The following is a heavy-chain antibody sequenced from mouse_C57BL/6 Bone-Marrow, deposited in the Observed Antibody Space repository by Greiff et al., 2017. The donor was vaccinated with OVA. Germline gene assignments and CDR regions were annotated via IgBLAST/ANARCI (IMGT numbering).Heavy chain of an antibody. J-gene: IGHJ4*01. CDR3: AKAGGSSLYYAMDY. V-gene: IGHV1-72*01. CDR2: IDPNSGGT. D-gene: IGHD1-1*01. CDR1: GYTFTSYW. Sequence: VQLQQSGAELVKPGASVKLSCKASGYTFTSYWMPWVKQRPGRGLEWIGRIDPNSGGTKYNEKFKSKATLTVDKPSSTAYMQLSSLTSEDSAVDYCAKAGGSSLYYAMDYWGQGTSVTVSS.